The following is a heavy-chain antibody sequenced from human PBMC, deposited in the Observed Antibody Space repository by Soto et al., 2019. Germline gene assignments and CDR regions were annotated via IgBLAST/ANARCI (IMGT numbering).Heavy chain of an antibody. Sequence: EVQLSESGGGLVQPGTSLRLSCAASGFTFSTSAMSWVRQAPGRGLEWVAGISGSGGRTYYADSMKGRFTIYRDNSKNTVHLQRNSLRVDDTGVYYCAKDGIVGPTTDYYYGMDVWGQGTTVTVSS. CDR1: GFTFSTSA. CDR2: ISGSGGRT. J-gene: IGHJ6*02. V-gene: IGHV3-23*01. CDR3: AKDGIVGPTTDYYYGMDV. D-gene: IGHD1-26*01.